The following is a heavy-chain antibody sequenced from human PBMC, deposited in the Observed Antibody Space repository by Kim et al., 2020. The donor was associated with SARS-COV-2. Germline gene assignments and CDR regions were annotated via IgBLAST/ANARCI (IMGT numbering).Heavy chain of an antibody. V-gene: IGHV3-23*01. J-gene: IGHJ3*02. D-gene: IGHD3-22*01. Sequence: DAVKGRITISRDNSKNTLDLQMNSLRAEDTAVYYCAKDLREYYDQGAFDIWGQGTMVTVSS. CDR3: AKDLREYYDQGAFDI.